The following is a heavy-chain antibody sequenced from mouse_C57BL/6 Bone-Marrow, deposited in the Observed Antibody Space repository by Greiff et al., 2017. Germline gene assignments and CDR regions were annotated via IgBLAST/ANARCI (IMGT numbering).Heavy chain of an antibody. V-gene: IGHV1-19*01. CDR1: GYTFTDYY. D-gene: IGHD2-1*01. CDR2: INPYNGGT. CDR3: ARRGRNCYAMDY. J-gene: IGHJ4*01. Sequence: EVQVVESGPVLVKPGASVKMSCKASGYTFTDYYMNWVKQSHGKSLEWIGVINPYNGGTSYNQKFKGKATLTVDKSSSTAYMELNSLTSEDSAVYYCARRGRNCYAMDYWGQGTSVTVSS.